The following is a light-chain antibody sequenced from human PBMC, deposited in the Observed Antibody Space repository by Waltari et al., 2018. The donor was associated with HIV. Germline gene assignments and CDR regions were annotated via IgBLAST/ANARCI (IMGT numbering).Light chain of an antibody. CDR2: GAS. V-gene: IGKV3-20*01. Sequence: IVLTQSPGTLSLSPGERAALSCRASQSVSTNFLAWYQQKPGQAPTLLIYGASFRATVIPDRFSGSGSGTDFTLTISRMEPEDFAVYYCQQHGSSPRTFGQGTKVEIK. CDR3: QQHGSSPRT. CDR1: QSVSTNF. J-gene: IGKJ1*01.